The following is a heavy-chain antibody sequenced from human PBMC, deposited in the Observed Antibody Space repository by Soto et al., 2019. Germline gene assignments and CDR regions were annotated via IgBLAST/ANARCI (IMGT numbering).Heavy chain of an antibody. Sequence: QVQLVESGGGVVQPGRSLRLSCGASGFNFSSYGMHWVRQAPGKGLEWVAVISYDGNNKDYADSVKGRFTIARDNYTNTLDLQMHSLRAEDTAVFYCAKGIVGYVFGVQDYYFGMDVWGQGTTVTVSS. J-gene: IGHJ6*02. CDR1: GFNFSSYG. CDR3: AKGIVGYVFGVQDYYFGMDV. V-gene: IGHV3-30*18. D-gene: IGHD1-26*01. CDR2: ISYDGNNK.